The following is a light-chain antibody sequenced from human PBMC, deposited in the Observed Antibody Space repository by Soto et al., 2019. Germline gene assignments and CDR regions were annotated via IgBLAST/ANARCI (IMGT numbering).Light chain of an antibody. CDR2: GAS. CDR1: QSISSTY. V-gene: IGKV3-20*01. CDR3: QRDGT. J-gene: IGKJ1*01. Sequence: EIVLTQSPGTLSLSPGERATLSCRASQSISSTYLAWYQQKPGQAPRLLIYGASSRATDIPDRFSGSGSGTDFTLTIRRLEPEDFAVYYCQRDGTFGQGTKVEIK.